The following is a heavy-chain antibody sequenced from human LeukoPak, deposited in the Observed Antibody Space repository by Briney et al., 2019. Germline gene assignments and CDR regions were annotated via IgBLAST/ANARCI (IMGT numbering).Heavy chain of an antibody. CDR1: GFTFSNYW. CDR3: ARGGSYGDY. CDR2: VNPDGSDI. D-gene: IGHD3-16*01. Sequence: GGSLRLSCAASGFTFSNYWMHWVRQVPEKGLVWVSRVNPDGSDITYANSVRGRFTSSRDNAKNTLYLQMNRLRIEDTAVYYCARGGSYGDYWGQGILVTASS. J-gene: IGHJ4*02. V-gene: IGHV3-74*01.